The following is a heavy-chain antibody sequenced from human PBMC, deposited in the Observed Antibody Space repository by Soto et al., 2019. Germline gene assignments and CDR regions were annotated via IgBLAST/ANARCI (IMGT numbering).Heavy chain of an antibody. D-gene: IGHD1-26*01. CDR1: GFTFSSYW. J-gene: IGHJ4*02. CDR3: TRGRRERVPLDC. CDR2: INSDGSRT. Sequence: EVQLVESGGGLVQPGGSLRLSCATSGFTFSSYWMHWVRQVPGEGLVWVSRINSDGSRTDYADSVQGRFPISRDNAKNTVYPQMNSLSGEDTAVYYGTRGRRERVPLDCWGQGSLVTVSS. V-gene: IGHV3-74*01.